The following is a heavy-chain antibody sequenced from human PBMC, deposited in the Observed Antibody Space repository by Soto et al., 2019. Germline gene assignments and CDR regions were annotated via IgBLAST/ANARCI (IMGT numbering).Heavy chain of an antibody. J-gene: IGHJ6*04. CDR1: GLTFPKYG. D-gene: IGHD2-8*02. CDR2: IWYDGSYK. V-gene: IGHV3-33*01. Sequence: QGQLVESGGGVVQPGGSLRLSCAASGLTFPKYGFHWVRQTPGKGLEWVAVIWYDGSYKIYADSVKGRFTISRDNSKNTVYLQMNSLRAEDTAVYYCARRPDCTSDKCGYMDVWGEGTTVTVSS. CDR3: ARRPDCTSDKCGYMDV.